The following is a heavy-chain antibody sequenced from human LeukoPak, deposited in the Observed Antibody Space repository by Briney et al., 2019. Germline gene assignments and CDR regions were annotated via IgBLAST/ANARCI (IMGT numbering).Heavy chain of an antibody. J-gene: IGHJ4*02. CDR1: GGSIRSSSYY. D-gene: IGHD3-10*01. CDR2: ISGSGCAT. Sequence: PSETLSLTCTVSGGSIRSSSYYWGWIRQPPGKGLEWVSGISGSGCATYYADSVKGRFTISRDDPHNTLYLQMNSLRAEDTAVYFCARGGVDYYGSGTYYLMYYFDYWGQGALVTVSS. V-gene: IGHV3-23*01. CDR3: ARGGVDYYGSGTYYLMYYFDY.